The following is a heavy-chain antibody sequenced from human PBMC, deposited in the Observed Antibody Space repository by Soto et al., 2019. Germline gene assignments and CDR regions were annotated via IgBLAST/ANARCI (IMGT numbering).Heavy chain of an antibody. J-gene: IGHJ5*02. Sequence: QVPLVQSVAEVKKPGSSVTVSCKASGGTFSSYAIHWVRQAPGQGLEWMGGIIPMYGPAKYAQRFQGRVTITAAESTTTVYMELTSLTSPDTAVYYCARVTSMVRGVIDNWFDPWGHGTLVTVSS. CDR2: IIPMYGPA. CDR1: GGTFSSYA. V-gene: IGHV1-69*01. CDR3: ARVTSMVRGVIDNWFDP. D-gene: IGHD3-10*01.